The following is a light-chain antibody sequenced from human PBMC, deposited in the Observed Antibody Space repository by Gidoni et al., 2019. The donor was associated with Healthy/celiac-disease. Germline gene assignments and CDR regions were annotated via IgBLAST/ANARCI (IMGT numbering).Light chain of an antibody. CDR3: MQALQTRIFT. CDR1: QSLLHSNGYNY. J-gene: IGKJ3*01. CDR2: LGS. Sequence: DIVMTQSPLSLPVTPGEPASISCRSSQSLLHSNGYNYLDWYLQKPGQSPQLLIYLGSNRASGVPDRFSGSGSGTDLTLKISRVEAEDVGVYYCMQALQTRIFTFGPGTKVDIK. V-gene: IGKV2-28*01.